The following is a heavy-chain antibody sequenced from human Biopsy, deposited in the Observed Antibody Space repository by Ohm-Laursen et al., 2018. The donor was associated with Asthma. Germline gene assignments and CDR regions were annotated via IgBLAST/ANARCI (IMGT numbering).Heavy chain of an antibody. D-gene: IGHD3-3*01. CDR1: GFTFSSYG. CDR3: ASRSSGPDFWSGYYYFDY. J-gene: IGHJ4*02. V-gene: IGHV3-30*03. CDR2: ISYDGSNK. Sequence: RSLRLSCSATGFTFSSYGMHWVRQAPGKGLEWVAVISYDGSNKYYADSVKGRFTISRDNSKNTLYLQMNSLRAEDTAVYYCASRSSGPDFWSGYYYFDYWGQGTMVTVSS.